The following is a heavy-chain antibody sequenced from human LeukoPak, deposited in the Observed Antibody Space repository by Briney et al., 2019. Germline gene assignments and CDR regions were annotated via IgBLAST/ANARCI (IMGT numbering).Heavy chain of an antibody. Sequence: GGSLRLSCAASGFTFSYYSFNWVRQAPGKGLEWIAYISISNNSIYYADSVKGRFTISRDNAKNSLYLQMNSLRGEDTAVYYCARETIYSDKVIDHWGQGTPVTVSS. D-gene: IGHD4-17*01. J-gene: IGHJ4*02. CDR1: GFTFSYYS. CDR3: ARETIYSDKVIDH. V-gene: IGHV3-48*01. CDR2: ISISNNSI.